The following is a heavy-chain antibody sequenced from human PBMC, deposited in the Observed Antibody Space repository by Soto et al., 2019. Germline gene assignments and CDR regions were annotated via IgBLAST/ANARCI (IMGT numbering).Heavy chain of an antibody. CDR2: IYYTGTT. CDR1: GGSISSDDHY. D-gene: IGHD2-21*01. CDR3: ARQRRGIYWLDP. Sequence: PSETLSLTCSVSGGSISSDDHYRTWIRQPPGKGLEWIGSIYYTGTTNYNPSLTSRITVSIDTSKHQFSLTLTSVTAADTALYYGARQRRGIYWLDPGGQGTLVTVS. J-gene: IGHJ5*02. V-gene: IGHV4-30-4*01.